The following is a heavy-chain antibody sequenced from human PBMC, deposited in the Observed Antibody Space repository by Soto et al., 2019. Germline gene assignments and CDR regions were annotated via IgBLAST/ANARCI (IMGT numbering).Heavy chain of an antibody. V-gene: IGHV3-74*01. J-gene: IGHJ6*02. Sequence: GGSLRLSCAVSGFTFSSYWMHWVRQAPGKGLVWVSRINSDGSTTNYADSVKGRFTISRDNAKNTLYLHMSSLRVEDTAVYYCATASYGLDVWGQGTTVTVSS. CDR3: ATASYGLDV. CDR2: INSDGSTT. CDR1: GFTFSSYW.